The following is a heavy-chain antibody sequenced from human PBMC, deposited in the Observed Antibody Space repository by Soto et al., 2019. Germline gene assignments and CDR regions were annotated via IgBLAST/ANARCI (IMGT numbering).Heavy chain of an antibody. CDR1: GFSISSYW. Sequence: GGSLRLSCAASGFSISSYWINWVRQAPGKGLEWVANIKEDGSEKYFVDSVKGRFTISRDSAKNSLYLQMNNLRVEDTAVYFCARDPVVGAYSGMDVWGQGTTVTVSS. J-gene: IGHJ6*02. CDR2: IKEDGSEK. CDR3: ARDPVVGAYSGMDV. V-gene: IGHV3-7*01. D-gene: IGHD2-15*01.